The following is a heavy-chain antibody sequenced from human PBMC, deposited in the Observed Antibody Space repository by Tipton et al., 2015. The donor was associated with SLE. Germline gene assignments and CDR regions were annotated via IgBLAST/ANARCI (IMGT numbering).Heavy chain of an antibody. CDR1: GGSISSFY. CDR2: IYYTGST. Sequence: TLSLTCTVSGGSISSFYWSWIRHPPGKGLEWIGYIYYTGSTTYNPSLKSRLTLSVDTSKNQFSLRLTSVTAADTAVYYCARGWRFGQRGFDSWGQGTLVAVSS. J-gene: IGHJ4*02. V-gene: IGHV4-59*13. D-gene: IGHD2-15*01. CDR3: ARGWRFGQRGFDS.